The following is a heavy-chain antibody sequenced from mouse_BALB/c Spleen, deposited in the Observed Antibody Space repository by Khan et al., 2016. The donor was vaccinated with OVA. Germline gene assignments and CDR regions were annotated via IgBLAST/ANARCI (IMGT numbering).Heavy chain of an antibody. V-gene: IGHV9-4*02. CDR2: INTHSGVP. CDR1: GYTFTTAG. CDR3: ERGGAAYYRNDGGAMDY. D-gene: IGHD2-14*01. Sequence: QIQLVQSGPELKKPGETVRISCKASGYTFTTAGIQWVQKMPGKGLKWIGWINTHSGVPKYAEDFKGRVAFSLEISVNTAYLQITNLKNEDTATXFCERGGAAYYRNDGGAMDYWGQGTSVTVSS. J-gene: IGHJ4*01.